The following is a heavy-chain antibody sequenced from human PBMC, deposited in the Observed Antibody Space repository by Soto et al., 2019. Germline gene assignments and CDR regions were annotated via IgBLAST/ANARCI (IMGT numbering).Heavy chain of an antibody. CDR1: GYTFTSYY. J-gene: IGHJ6*02. V-gene: IGHV1-46*03. CDR2: INPSGGST. CDR3: ARVLYDSSGYDYYGMDV. Sequence: QVQLVQSGAEVKKPGASVKVSCKASGYTFTSYYMHWVRQAPGQGLEWMGIINPSGGSTSYAQKFQGRVTMTRDTSTSTVYMELSSLRSEDTAVYYCARVLYDSSGYDYYGMDVWGQGTTVTVSS. D-gene: IGHD3-22*01.